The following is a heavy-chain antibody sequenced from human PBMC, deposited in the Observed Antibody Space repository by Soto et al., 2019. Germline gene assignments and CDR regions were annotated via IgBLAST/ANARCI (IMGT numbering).Heavy chain of an antibody. D-gene: IGHD4-17*01. Sequence: QVQLQESGPGLVKPSQTLSLTCTVSGDSFSSADYKWSWIRQPPGKGLEWIGYIYYSGYTYNNPSLKSRLTMSVDTSKNQFFLKLSSVTAADTAVYYCARSSDYVDFDYWGQGTLVTVS. CDR2: IYYSGYT. J-gene: IGHJ4*02. CDR1: GDSFSSADYK. V-gene: IGHV4-30-4*01. CDR3: ARSSDYVDFDY.